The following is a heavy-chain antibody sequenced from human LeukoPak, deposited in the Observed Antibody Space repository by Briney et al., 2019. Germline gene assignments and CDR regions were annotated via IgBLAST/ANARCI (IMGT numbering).Heavy chain of an antibody. V-gene: IGHV1-69*13. CDR1: GGTFSSYA. CDR2: IIPIFGTA. D-gene: IGHD2-2*01. J-gene: IGHJ6*02. CDR3: ASRDGIVVVPAAIPPYYYYYYGMDV. Sequence: GASVTVSCTASGGTFSSYAISWVRQAPGQGLEWMGGIIPIFGTANYAQKFQGRVTITADETTSTAYMELSSLRSEDTAVYYCASRDGIVVVPAAIPPYYYYYYGMDVWGQGTMVTVSS.